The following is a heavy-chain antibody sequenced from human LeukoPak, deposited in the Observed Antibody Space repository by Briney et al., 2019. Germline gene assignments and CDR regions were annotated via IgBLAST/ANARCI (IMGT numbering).Heavy chain of an antibody. CDR2: ISYDGSNK. J-gene: IGHJ2*01. V-gene: IGHV3-30-3*01. D-gene: IGHD4-17*01. Sequence: GGSLRLSCAASGFTFSSYAMHWVRQAPGKGLEWVAVISYDGSNKYYADSVKGRFTISRDNAKNSLYLQMNSLRAEDTAVYYCARDRRAVTTVNWYFDLWGRGTLVTVSS. CDR1: GFTFSSYA. CDR3: ARDRRAVTTVNWYFDL.